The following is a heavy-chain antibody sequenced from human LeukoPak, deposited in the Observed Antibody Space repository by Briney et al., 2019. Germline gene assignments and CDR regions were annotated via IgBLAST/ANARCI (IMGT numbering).Heavy chain of an antibody. CDR1: GGTFSSYA. V-gene: IGHV1-69*01. D-gene: IGHD3-10*01. Sequence: ASVKVSCKASGGTFSSYAISWVRQAPGQGREWVGGIIPIFGTANYAQKFQGRVTITADESTSTAYMELSSLRSEDTAVYYCARDPSYYYGSGSYVYWGQGTLVTVSS. CDR2: IIPIFGTA. CDR3: ARDPSYYYGSGSYVY. J-gene: IGHJ4*02.